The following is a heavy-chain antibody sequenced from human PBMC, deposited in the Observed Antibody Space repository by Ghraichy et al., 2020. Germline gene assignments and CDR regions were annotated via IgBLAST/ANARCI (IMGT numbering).Heavy chain of an antibody. CDR3: ARGPTASNYCSGGSCYSFDY. Sequence: SQTLSLTCAVYGGSFSGYYWSWIRQPPGKGLEWIWEINHSGSTNYNPSLKSRVTISVDTSKNQFSLKLSSVTAADTAVYYCARGPTASNYCSGGSCYSFDYWGQGTLVTVSS. CDR1: GGSFSGYY. CDR2: INHSGST. V-gene: IGHV4-34*01. J-gene: IGHJ4*02. D-gene: IGHD2-15*01.